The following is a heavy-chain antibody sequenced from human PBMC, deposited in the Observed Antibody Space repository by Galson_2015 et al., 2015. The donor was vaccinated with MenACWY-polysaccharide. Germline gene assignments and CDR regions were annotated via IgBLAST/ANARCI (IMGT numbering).Heavy chain of an antibody. CDR1: GYTFTGYY. J-gene: IGHJ4*02. D-gene: IGHD6-19*01. CDR2: INPNSGGT. Sequence: SVKVSCKASGYTFTGYYMHWVRQAPGQGLEWMGWINPNSGGTNYAQKFQGRVTMTRDTSISTAYMELSRLRSDDTAVYYCARGFGVAVAGIVWSWGQGTLVTVSS. CDR3: ARGFGVAVAGIVWS. V-gene: IGHV1-2*02.